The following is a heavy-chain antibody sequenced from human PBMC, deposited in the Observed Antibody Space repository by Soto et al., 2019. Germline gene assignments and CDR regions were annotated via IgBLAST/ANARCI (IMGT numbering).Heavy chain of an antibody. CDR2: IYWNDDK. D-gene: IGHD6-19*01. CDR1: GFSLSTSGVG. Sequence: SGPTLVNPTQTLTLTCTFSGFSLSTSGVGVGWIRQPPGKALEWLALIYWNDDKRYSPSLKSRLSITRDTSKNQVVLTMTNVDPVDTATYYCAHRLDTSGWPRFDYWGQGTLVTVSS. V-gene: IGHV2-5*01. CDR3: AHRLDTSGWPRFDY. J-gene: IGHJ4*02.